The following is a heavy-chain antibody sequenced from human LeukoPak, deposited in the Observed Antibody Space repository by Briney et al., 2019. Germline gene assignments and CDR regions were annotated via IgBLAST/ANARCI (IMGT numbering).Heavy chain of an antibody. CDR3: ARSSAPLEVGDFDY. V-gene: IGHV3-66*01. CDR1: GFTVTSNY. D-gene: IGHD1-26*01. Sequence: GGSLRLSCAASGFTVTSNYMGWVRQAPGKGLVWVSVIYSGGSTYYADSVKGRLTISRDNSKDTVYVQMNGLRAEDTAVYYCARSSAPLEVGDFDYWGQGTLVTVSS. J-gene: IGHJ4*02. CDR2: IYSGGST.